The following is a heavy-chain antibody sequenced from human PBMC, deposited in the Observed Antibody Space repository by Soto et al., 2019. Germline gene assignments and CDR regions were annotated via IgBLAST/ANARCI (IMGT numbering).Heavy chain of an antibody. Sequence: QITLKESGPTLVQPTQPLTLTCTFSGFSLSTSGVGVGWIRQPPGKALEWLALNYWNDDKRYSPSLKSRLTITKDTSKNQVVLTMTNMDPVDTATYYCAHSTTVTRENYFDYGGQGTLVTVSS. CDR3: AHSTTVTRENYFDY. CDR1: GFSLSTSGVG. CDR2: NYWNDDK. D-gene: IGHD4-17*01. V-gene: IGHV2-5*01. J-gene: IGHJ4*02.